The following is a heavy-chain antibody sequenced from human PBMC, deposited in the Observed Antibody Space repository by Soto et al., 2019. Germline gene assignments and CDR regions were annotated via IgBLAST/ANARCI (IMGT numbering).Heavy chain of an antibody. CDR2: IRFDGSNI. J-gene: IGHJ4*02. Sequence: GGSLRLSCVAPGVIFSGYGMHWVRQAPGKGLEWVAVIRFDGSNIYYADSVKGRFTISRDNSKNTLYLQMNSLRAEDTVMYYCAKHPPYTTVWYVDYWGLGTLVTVSS. CDR3: AKHPPYTTVWYVDY. V-gene: IGHV3-30*02. CDR1: GVIFSGYG. D-gene: IGHD6-19*01.